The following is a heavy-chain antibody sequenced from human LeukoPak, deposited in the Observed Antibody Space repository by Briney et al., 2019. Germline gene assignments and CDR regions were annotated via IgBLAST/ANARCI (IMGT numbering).Heavy chain of an antibody. CDR1: GGTFSSYA. V-gene: IGHV1-69*05. CDR3: ARDPGFNYCGGDCPTPFDP. CDR2: IIPIFGTA. J-gene: IGHJ5*02. Sequence: ASVKVSCKASGGTFSSYAISWVRQAPGQGLEWMGRIIPIFGTANYAQKFQGRVTITTDESTSTAYMELSSLRSEDTAVYYCARDPGFNYCGGDCPTPFDPWGQGTLVTVSS. D-gene: IGHD2-21*01.